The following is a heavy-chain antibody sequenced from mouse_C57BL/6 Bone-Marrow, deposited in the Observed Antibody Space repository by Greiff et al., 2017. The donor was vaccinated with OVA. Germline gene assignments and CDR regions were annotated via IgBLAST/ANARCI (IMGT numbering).Heavy chain of an antibody. CDR2: INYDGSST. V-gene: IGHV5-16*01. CDR3: ARDRTGFDY. Sequence: EVMLVESEGGLVQPGRSMKLSCTASGFTFSDYYMAWVRQVPEKGLEWVANINYDGSSTYYLDSLKSRFIISRDNAKNILYLQMSSLKSEDTATYYCARDRTGFDYWGQGTTLTVSS. D-gene: IGHD4-1*01. J-gene: IGHJ2*01. CDR1: GFTFSDYY.